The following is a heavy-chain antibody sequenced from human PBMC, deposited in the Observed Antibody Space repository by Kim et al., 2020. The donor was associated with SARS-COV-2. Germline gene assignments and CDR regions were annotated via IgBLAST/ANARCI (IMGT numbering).Heavy chain of an antibody. V-gene: IGHV3-74*01. D-gene: IGHD3-10*01. CDR3: TRNGVGFGDFDS. Sequence: YADSVRGRSTIYGDNAKNSVYLQMDSLRAEDTAVYYCTRNGVGFGDFDSWGQGILVTVSS. J-gene: IGHJ4*02.